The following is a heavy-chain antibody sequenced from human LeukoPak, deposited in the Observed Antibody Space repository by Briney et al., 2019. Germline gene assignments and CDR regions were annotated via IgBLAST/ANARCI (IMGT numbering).Heavy chain of an antibody. J-gene: IGHJ4*02. CDR1: GGTFSSYA. CDR3: ARLDYYDSSGYLSKYYFDY. Sequence: GASVKLSCKASGGTFSSYAISWVRQAPGQGLEWMGGIIPIFGTANYAQKFQGRVTITADESTSTAYMELSSLRSEDTAVYYCARLDYYDSSGYLSKYYFDYWGQGTLVTVSS. V-gene: IGHV1-69*13. CDR2: IIPIFGTA. D-gene: IGHD3-22*01.